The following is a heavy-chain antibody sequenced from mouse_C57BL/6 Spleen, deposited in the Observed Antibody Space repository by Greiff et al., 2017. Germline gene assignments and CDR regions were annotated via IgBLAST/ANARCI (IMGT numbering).Heavy chain of an antibody. CDR1: GYTFTSYW. D-gene: IGHD1-1*01. V-gene: IGHV1-59*01. CDR2: IDPSDSYT. Sequence: QVQLQQPGAELVRPGTSVKLSCKASGYTFTSYWMHWVKQRPGQGLEWIGVIDPSDSYTNYNQKFKGKATLTVDISSSTAYMQLSSLTSEDSAVYYCARAPYYGSSYYAMDYWGQGTSVTVSS. CDR3: ARAPYYGSSYYAMDY. J-gene: IGHJ4*01.